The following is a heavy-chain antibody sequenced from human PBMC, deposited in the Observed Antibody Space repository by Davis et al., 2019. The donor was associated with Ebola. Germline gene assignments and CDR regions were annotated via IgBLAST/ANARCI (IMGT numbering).Heavy chain of an antibody. CDR1: GFTFSSYN. CDR3: AAYGGNSVSGMDV. D-gene: IGHD4-23*01. V-gene: IGHV3-21*01. Sequence: GGSLRLSCAASGFTFSSYNMNWVRQAPGKGLEWVSSISTGSSYIYYADSVKGRFTISRDNTKNSLSLQMNSLRAEDTAVYYCAAYGGNSVSGMDVWGQGTTVTVSS. CDR2: ISTGSSYI. J-gene: IGHJ6*02.